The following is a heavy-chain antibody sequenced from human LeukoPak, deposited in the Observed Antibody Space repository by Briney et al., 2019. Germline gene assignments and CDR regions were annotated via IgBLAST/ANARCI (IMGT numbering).Heavy chain of an antibody. V-gene: IGHV3-9*01. J-gene: IGHJ4*02. Sequence: GRSLRLSCAASGFTFDDYAMHWVRQAPGQGLEWVSGVNWNSGVIGYADSVKGRFTISRDNSKNTLYLQMNSLRAEDTAVYYCANPGSDYEGDYWGQGTLVTVSS. CDR3: ANPGSDYEGDY. CDR2: VNWNSGVI. CDR1: GFTFDDYA. D-gene: IGHD4-17*01.